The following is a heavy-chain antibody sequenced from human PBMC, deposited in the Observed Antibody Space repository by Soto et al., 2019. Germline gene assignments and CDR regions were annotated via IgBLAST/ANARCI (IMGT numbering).Heavy chain of an antibody. Sequence: QVQLVQSGAEVMKPGASVKVSCKASGYTFTSYAMHWVRQAPGQRLEWMGWINAGNGNTKYSQKFQGRVTITRDTSASTAYMELSSLRSEDTAVYYCARYPPVAGNNYYYGMDVWGQGTTVTVSS. CDR3: ARYPPVAGNNYYYGMDV. D-gene: IGHD6-19*01. CDR1: GYTFTSYA. V-gene: IGHV1-3*01. J-gene: IGHJ6*02. CDR2: INAGNGNT.